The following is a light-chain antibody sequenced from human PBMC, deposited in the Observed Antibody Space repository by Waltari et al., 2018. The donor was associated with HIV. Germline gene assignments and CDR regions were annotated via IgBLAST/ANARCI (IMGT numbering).Light chain of an antibody. V-gene: IGLV2-23*02. CDR1: SSDVGNYNL. J-gene: IGLJ2*01. CDR2: EVT. CDR3: CSYAASRSVV. Sequence: QSALAQPASVSDSPGQSITISCTGTSSDVGNYNLVSWYQQHPGKVPKLIIYEVTKRPSGVSNRFSGSKSGNTGSMTSSGLQAEDEADYYCCSYAASRSVVFGGGTKLTVL.